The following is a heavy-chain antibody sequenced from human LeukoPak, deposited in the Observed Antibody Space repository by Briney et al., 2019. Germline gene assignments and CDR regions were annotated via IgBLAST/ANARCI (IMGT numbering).Heavy chain of an antibody. CDR1: GDSISNYY. CDR3: ARDRYGDYSDY. V-gene: IGHV4-4*07. Sequence: PSETLSPTCTVSGDSISNYYWSWIRQPAGKGLEWIGRVYITGHTNYNPSLKSRVTMSIDTSKNQFSLKLSSVTAADTAVYYCARDRYGDYSDYWGQGTLVTVSS. D-gene: IGHD4-17*01. CDR2: VYITGHT. J-gene: IGHJ4*02.